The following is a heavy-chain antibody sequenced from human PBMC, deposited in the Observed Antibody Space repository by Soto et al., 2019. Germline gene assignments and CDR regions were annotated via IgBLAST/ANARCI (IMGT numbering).Heavy chain of an antibody. J-gene: IGHJ4*02. V-gene: IGHV3-15*01. D-gene: IGHD2-2*01. CDR1: GFTFTNAW. CDR2: IRGKTAGGTI. Sequence: EVQLVESGGGLVKPGGSLRLSCAASGFTFTNAWMSWVRQAPGKGLAWVGRIRGKTAGGTIDYAAVGKGRFAISRDDSKNTLYLQMNRLKTEDTAVYYCTKVGPVAEELDYWGQGTLVTVSS. CDR3: TKVGPVAEELDY.